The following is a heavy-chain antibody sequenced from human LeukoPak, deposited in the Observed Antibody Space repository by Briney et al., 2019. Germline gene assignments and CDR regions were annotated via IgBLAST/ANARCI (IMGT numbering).Heavy chain of an antibody. CDR3: ASGPYYDILTGLLMDIPYY. Sequence: NPSETLSLTCTVYGGSFSGYYWSWIRQPPGRGLEWIGEINHSGSINYNPSLKSRVTISVDTSKNQFSLKLSSVTAADTAVYYCASGPYYDILTGLLMDIPYYWGQGTLVTVSS. CDR2: INHSGSI. D-gene: IGHD3-9*01. CDR1: GGSFSGYY. J-gene: IGHJ4*02. V-gene: IGHV4-34*01.